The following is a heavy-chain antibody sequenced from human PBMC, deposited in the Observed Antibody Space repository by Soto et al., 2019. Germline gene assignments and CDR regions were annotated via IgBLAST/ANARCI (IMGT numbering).Heavy chain of an antibody. CDR2: INYSGST. J-gene: IGHJ3*02. D-gene: IGHD3-10*01. CDR1: GGSISSYY. CDR3: ARVWGGAFDI. Sequence: QVQLQESGPGLVKPSETLSLTCTVSGGSISSYYWSWIRQPPGKGLEWIGYINYSGSTNYNPSLKGRFTISVDTSKNQFSLKLSSVTSADTAVYYCARVWGGAFDIWGQGTMVTVSS. V-gene: IGHV4-59*01.